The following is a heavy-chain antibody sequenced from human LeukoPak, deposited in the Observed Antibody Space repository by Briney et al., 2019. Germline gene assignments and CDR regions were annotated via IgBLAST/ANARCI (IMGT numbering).Heavy chain of an antibody. CDR3: ARSPYCSSTSCDNNWFDP. Sequence: ASVTVSCKASGYTFTSYGISWVRQAPGQGLEWMGWISAYNGNTDYAQKLQGRVTMTTDTSTSTAYMELRSLRSDDTAVYYCARSPYCSSTSCDNNWFDPWGQGTLVTVSS. CDR1: GYTFTSYG. CDR2: ISAYNGNT. J-gene: IGHJ5*02. V-gene: IGHV1-18*01. D-gene: IGHD2-2*02.